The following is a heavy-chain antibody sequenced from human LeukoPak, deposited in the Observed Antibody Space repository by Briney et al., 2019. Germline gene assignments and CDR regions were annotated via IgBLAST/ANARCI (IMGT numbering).Heavy chain of an antibody. CDR1: GGSFSGYY. D-gene: IGHD3-10*02. V-gene: IGHV4-34*01. CDR3: ARRPLGRRVPPFVY. Sequence: SETLSLTCAVYGGSFSGYYWSWIRQPPGKGLEWIGEINHSGSTNYNPSLKSRVTISVDTSKNQFSLKLSSVTAADTAVYYCARRPLGRRVPPFVYWGQGTLVTVSS. J-gene: IGHJ4*02. CDR2: INHSGST.